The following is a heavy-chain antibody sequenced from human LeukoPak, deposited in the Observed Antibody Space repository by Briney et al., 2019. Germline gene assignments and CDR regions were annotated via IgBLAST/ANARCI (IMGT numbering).Heavy chain of an antibody. Sequence: PSETLSLTCTVSGGYISGFYWSWIRQPPEKGLEWIGYVHYSGSTNYNPSLKSRAIISVDSSKNQFSLKLSSVTAADTAVYYCASQLKYGSGSPLYYYYMDVWGKGTTVTVSS. CDR2: VHYSGST. D-gene: IGHD3-10*01. CDR1: GGYISGFY. CDR3: ASQLKYGSGSPLYYYYMDV. J-gene: IGHJ6*03. V-gene: IGHV4-59*03.